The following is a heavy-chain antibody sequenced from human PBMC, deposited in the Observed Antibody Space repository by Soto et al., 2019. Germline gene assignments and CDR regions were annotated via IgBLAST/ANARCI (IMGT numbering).Heavy chain of an antibody. J-gene: IGHJ4*02. CDR2: IYHSGST. CDR1: GGSISSSNW. D-gene: IGHD6-13*01. V-gene: IGHV4-4*02. CDR3: ARDNNGYSSSWPLDY. Sequence: SETLSLTCAVSGGSISSSNWWSWVRQPPGKGLEWIGEIYHSGSTNYNPSLKSRVTISVDKSKNQFSLKLSSVTAADTAVYYCARDNNGYSSSWPLDYXGQGTLVTVSS.